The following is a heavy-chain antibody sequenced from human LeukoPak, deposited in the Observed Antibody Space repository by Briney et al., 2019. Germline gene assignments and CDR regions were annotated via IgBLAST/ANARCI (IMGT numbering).Heavy chain of an antibody. CDR1: GYTLTDFS. D-gene: IGHD3-22*01. J-gene: IGHJ4*02. Sequence: GASVKVSCNISGYTLTDFSMHWVRQAPGKGLEWRGGINREDAEPIYAPHFRSRVTVTEDTSTDTAYRELSSLRSEDTAVYYCATLDSYYDNSGRPLVPDWGQGTLVTVSS. V-gene: IGHV1-24*01. CDR3: ATLDSYYDNSGRPLVPD. CDR2: INREDAEP.